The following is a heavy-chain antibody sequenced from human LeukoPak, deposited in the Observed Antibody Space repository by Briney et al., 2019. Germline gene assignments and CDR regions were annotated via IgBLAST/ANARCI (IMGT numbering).Heavy chain of an antibody. CDR1: GFTFSSYA. CDR3: ARERGLGAWRFFDI. J-gene: IGHJ3*02. Sequence: PGGSLRLSCAASGFTFSSYAMHWVRQAPGKGLEYVSAISSNGGSTYYANSVKGRFTISRDNSKNTLYLQMGSLRAEDMAVYYCARERGLGAWRFFDIWGQGTMVTVSS. V-gene: IGHV3-64*01. D-gene: IGHD3-16*01. CDR2: ISSNGGST.